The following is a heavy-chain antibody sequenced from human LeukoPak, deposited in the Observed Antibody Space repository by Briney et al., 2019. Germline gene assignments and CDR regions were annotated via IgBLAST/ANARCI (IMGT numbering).Heavy chain of an antibody. Sequence: GGSLRLSCAASGFTFSSYGMHWVRQAPGKGLEWVSSISSSGSTIYYADSVKGRFTISRDNAKNSLYLQMNSLRAEDTAVYYCARRGYCSSTSCSTGYWGQGTLVTVSS. J-gene: IGHJ4*02. CDR2: ISSSGSTI. V-gene: IGHV3-48*04. D-gene: IGHD2-2*01. CDR3: ARRGYCSSTSCSTGY. CDR1: GFTFSSYG.